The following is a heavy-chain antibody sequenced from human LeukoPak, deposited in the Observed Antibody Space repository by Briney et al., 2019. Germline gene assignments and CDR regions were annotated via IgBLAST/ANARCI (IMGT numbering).Heavy chain of an antibody. CDR2: MNPNSGNT. Sequence: VASVKVSCKASGYTFTSYDISWVRQATGQGLEWMGGMNPNSGNTGYAQNFQGRVTMTRNTSISTAYMELSSLRSEDTAVYYCARGLYYYCYGSGSDYFDYWGQGTLVTVSS. CDR1: GYTFTSYD. CDR3: ARGLYYYCYGSGSDYFDY. V-gene: IGHV1-8*01. J-gene: IGHJ4*02. D-gene: IGHD3-10*01.